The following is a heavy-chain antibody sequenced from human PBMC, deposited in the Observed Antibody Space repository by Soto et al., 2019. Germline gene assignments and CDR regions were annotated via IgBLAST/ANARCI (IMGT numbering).Heavy chain of an antibody. CDR1: GFTFSSYW. V-gene: IGHV3-74*01. D-gene: IGHD3-9*01. J-gene: IGHJ6*02. Sequence: GGSLRLSCAASGFTFSSYWMHWVRQAPGKGLVWVSRINSDGSSTSYADSVKGRFTISRDNAKNTLYLQMNSLRAEDTDVYYCARGLRYFDWFPYGMDVWGQGTTVTVS. CDR2: INSDGSST. CDR3: ARGLRYFDWFPYGMDV.